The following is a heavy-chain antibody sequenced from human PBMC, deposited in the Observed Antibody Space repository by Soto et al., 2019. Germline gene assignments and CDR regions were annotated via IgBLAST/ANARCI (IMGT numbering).Heavy chain of an antibody. CDR2: IYYSGTT. V-gene: IGHV4-59*12. CDR1: GDSLGTYY. Sequence: SETLSLTCTVSGDSLGTYYWTWIRQPPGRRLEWIGYIYYSGTTDYNPSLEGRVTISVDTSKNQFSLNLRSVTAADTAVYYCAREFTMVRGERYYGMDVWGQGTTVTVSS. CDR3: AREFTMVRGERYYGMDV. D-gene: IGHD3-10*01. J-gene: IGHJ6*02.